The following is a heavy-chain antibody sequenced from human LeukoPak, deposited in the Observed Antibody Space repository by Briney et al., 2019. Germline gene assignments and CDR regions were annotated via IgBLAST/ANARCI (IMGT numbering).Heavy chain of an antibody. CDR1: GYTFTSYD. Sequence: GASVKVSCKASGYTFTSYDINWVRQATGQGLEWMGWMNPNSGNTGYAQKFQGGVTMTRNTSISTAYMELSSLRSEDTAVYYCARARGMTTVTPGYWGQGTLVTVSS. CDR3: ARARGMTTVTPGY. J-gene: IGHJ4*02. V-gene: IGHV1-8*01. D-gene: IGHD4-17*01. CDR2: MNPNSGNT.